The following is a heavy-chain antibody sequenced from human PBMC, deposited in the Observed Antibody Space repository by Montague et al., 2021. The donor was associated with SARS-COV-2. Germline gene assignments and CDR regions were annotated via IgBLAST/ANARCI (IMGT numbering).Heavy chain of an antibody. CDR2: IYYNGYT. V-gene: IGHV4-59*01. CDR1: GDSISTYY. J-gene: IGHJ3*02. D-gene: IGHD3-22*01. CDR3: ARGGATYYYDTSGYVNAFDT. Sequence: SETLSLTCTVSGDSISTYYWSWIRQPPGKGLEWIGYIYYNGYTNYNPSLKSRVTISVDTSKNQFSLRLSSVTAADTVVYFCARGGATYYYDTSGYVNAFDTWGQGTMVTGSS.